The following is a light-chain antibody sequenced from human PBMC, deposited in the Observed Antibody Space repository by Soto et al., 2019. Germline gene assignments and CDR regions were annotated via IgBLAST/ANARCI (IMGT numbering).Light chain of an antibody. Sequence: DIVMTQSPLPLPVTPGEPASISCRSSQSLLHSNGYNYLDWYLQKPGQSPQLLIYLGSNRASGVPDRFSGSGSGTDFTLKIRRVEAEDVGVYYCMQALQTPITVGQGTRREIK. CDR2: LGS. CDR1: QSLLHSNGYNY. V-gene: IGKV2-28*01. CDR3: MQALQTPIT. J-gene: IGKJ5*01.